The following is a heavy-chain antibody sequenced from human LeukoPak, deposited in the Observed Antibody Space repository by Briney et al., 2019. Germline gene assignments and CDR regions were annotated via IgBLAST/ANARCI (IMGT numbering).Heavy chain of an antibody. V-gene: IGHV3-7*01. J-gene: IGHJ6*03. CDR2: ISQYGSEK. Sequence: GGSLRLSCAASGFSFSSYWMSWVRQAPGKGLEWVANISQYGSEKYYVDSVKGRFTISRDNAKNSLSLQMNSLRAEDTAVYYCARDRPGRELLPYYMDVWGQGATVTVSS. CDR1: GFSFSSYW. D-gene: IGHD2-15*01. CDR3: ARDRPGRELLPYYMDV.